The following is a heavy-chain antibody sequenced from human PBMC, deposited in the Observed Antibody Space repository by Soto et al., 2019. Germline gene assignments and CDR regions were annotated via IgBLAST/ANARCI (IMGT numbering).Heavy chain of an antibody. CDR3: ARDDAFENENGFDV. D-gene: IGHD1-1*01. CDR1: GFIVSNYA. Sequence: PWGSLRLGGAASGFIVSNYAMTWVRQAPGKGLEWVSSIGDGGSDTYYADHVKGRFTISRDNSKNTLYLQMSSLRVEDTAIYYCARDDAFENENGFDVWGQGTMVTVSS. V-gene: IGHV3-23*01. CDR2: IGDGGSDT. J-gene: IGHJ3*01.